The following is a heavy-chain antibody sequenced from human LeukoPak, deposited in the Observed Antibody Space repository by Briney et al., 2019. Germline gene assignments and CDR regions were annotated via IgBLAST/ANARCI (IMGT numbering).Heavy chain of an antibody. CDR3: GREDTVRDY. D-gene: IGHD4-17*01. Sequence: PGGSLRLSCAASGFIFSDYYMSWIRQAPGKGLEWVANIKQDGSEKYYVDSVRGRFTISRDNAKNSLYLQMDSLRAEDTAVYYCGREDTVRDYWGQGTLVTVSA. J-gene: IGHJ4*02. CDR2: IKQDGSEK. CDR1: GFIFSDYY. V-gene: IGHV3-7*01.